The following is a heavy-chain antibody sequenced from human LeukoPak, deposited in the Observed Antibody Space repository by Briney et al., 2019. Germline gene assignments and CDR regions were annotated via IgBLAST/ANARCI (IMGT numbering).Heavy chain of an antibody. CDR2: LSKSGNT. V-gene: IGHV4-59*01. J-gene: IGHJ3*02. CDR1: DGSISSYY. CDR3: ARARYVNSFYAFDI. D-gene: IGHD3-9*01. Sequence: SETLSLTCTVSDGSISSYYWSWIRLPPGKGLEWIGYLSKSGNTNYSPSLKSRVTIFGDTSKNQFFLKLSSVTAADTAVYYCARARYVNSFYAFDIWGQGTLVTVSS.